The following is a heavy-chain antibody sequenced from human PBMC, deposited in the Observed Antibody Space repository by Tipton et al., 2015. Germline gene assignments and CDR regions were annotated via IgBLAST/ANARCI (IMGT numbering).Heavy chain of an antibody. CDR1: GYSISSGYY. V-gene: IGHV4-38-2*01. Sequence: VKPSETLSLTCDVSGYSISSGYYWGWIRQPPGKGLEWIGSIFHRGDTNYNPSLKSRVTISVDTSKTQFSLKMSSVTASDTAVYYCARARGRHGGLFDSWGQGILVTVSS. D-gene: IGHD4-23*01. CDR2: IFHRGDT. CDR3: ARARGRHGGLFDS. J-gene: IGHJ4*02.